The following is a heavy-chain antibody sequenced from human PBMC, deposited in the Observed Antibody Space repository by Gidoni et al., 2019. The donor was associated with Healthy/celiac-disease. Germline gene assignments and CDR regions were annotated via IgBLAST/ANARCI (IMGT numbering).Heavy chain of an antibody. J-gene: IGHJ4*02. V-gene: IGHV4-34*01. CDR2: INHSGST. CDR1: GGSFSGYY. D-gene: IGHD1-26*01. Sequence: QVQLQQWGAGLLKPSETLSLTCAVYGGSFSGYYWSWIRQPPGKGLEWIGEINHSGSTNYNPSLKSRVTISVDTSKNQFSLKLSSVTAADTAVYYCARGPDPNSGSFTFDYWGQGTLVTVSS. CDR3: ARGPDPNSGSFTFDY.